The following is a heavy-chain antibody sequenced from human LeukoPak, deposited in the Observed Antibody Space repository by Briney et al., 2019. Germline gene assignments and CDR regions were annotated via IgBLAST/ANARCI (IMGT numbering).Heavy chain of an antibody. D-gene: IGHD3-22*01. J-gene: IGHJ4*02. CDR2: ISSSSSYT. CDR1: GFTFSDYY. CDR3: TTNSGYDGSFFPAF. Sequence: PGGSLRLSCAASGFTFSDYYMSWIRQAPGKGLEWVSYISSSSSYTSYADSVKGRFTISRDNAKNSLYLQMNSLRTEDTAVYYCTTNSGYDGSFFPAFWGQGTLVTVSS. V-gene: IGHV3-11*03.